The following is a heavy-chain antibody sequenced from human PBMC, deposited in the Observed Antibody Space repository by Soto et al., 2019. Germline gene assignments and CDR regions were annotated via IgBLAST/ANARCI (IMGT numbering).Heavy chain of an antibody. CDR1: GGSISSGGYY. J-gene: IGHJ3*02. V-gene: IGHV4-31*03. Sequence: SETLSLTCTVPGGSISSGGYYWSWIRQHPGKGLEWIGYIYYSGSTYYNPSLKSRVTISVDTSKNQFSLKLSSVTAADTAVYYCARDNTAMVTVFDIWGQGTIVTGSS. CDR3: ARDNTAMVTVFDI. D-gene: IGHD5-18*01. CDR2: IYYSGST.